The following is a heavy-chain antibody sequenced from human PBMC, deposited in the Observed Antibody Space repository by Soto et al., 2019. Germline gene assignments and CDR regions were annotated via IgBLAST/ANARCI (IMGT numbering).Heavy chain of an antibody. CDR1: GGSISSGGYS. J-gene: IGHJ3*02. CDR2: ICHSGST. V-gene: IGHV4-30-2*01. Sequence: SETLSLTCAVSGGSISSGGYSWSWIRQPPGKGLEWIGYICHSGSTYYNPSLKSRVTISVDRSKNQFSLKLSSVTAADTAVYYCARGDIVATIDAFDIWGQGTMVTVSS. D-gene: IGHD5-12*01. CDR3: ARGDIVATIDAFDI.